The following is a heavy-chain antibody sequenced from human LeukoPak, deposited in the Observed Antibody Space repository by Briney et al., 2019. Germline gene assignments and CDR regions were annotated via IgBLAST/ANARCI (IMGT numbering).Heavy chain of an antibody. D-gene: IGHD3-16*01. CDR1: GVTFSNYA. CDR2: VSGNGDST. Sequence: GGSLRLSCAASGVTFSNYAMSWVRQAPGKGLEWVSGVSGNGDSTFYSDSVKGQFTISRDNSKNTLYLQMNSLRAEDTAVYYCAKGGGTYWGKLDNWGQGTLVTVSS. CDR3: AKGGGTYWGKLDN. J-gene: IGHJ4*02. V-gene: IGHV3-23*01.